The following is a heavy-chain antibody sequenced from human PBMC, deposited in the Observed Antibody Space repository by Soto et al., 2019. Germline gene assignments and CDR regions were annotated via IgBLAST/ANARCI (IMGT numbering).Heavy chain of an antibody. D-gene: IGHD3-22*01. Sequence: QVQLQESGPGLVKPSETLSLTCAVSGDSISSYYCMWIRQPPGKGLESIGYLYYGRSANYNPSLESRVTVAVDTATNQCSLTLSSMTAADTAVYYCALRSMAVVPEYWGQGTLVTVSS. V-gene: IGHV4-59*01. CDR3: ALRSMAVVPEY. J-gene: IGHJ4*02. CDR2: LYYGRSA. CDR1: GDSISSYY.